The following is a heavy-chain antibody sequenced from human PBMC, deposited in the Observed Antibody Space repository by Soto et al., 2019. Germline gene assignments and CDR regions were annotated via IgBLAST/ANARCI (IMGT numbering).Heavy chain of an antibody. D-gene: IGHD3-10*01. V-gene: IGHV4-59*01. CDR3: ARFRSVRGVIPLLYYYYGMDV. CDR2: IYYSGST. J-gene: IGHJ6*02. Sequence: SETLRLTCTVSGGSISSYYWSWIRQPPGKGLEWIGYIYYSGSTNYNPSLKSRVTRSVDTSKNQFSLRLSSVTAADTAVYYCARFRSVRGVIPLLYYYYGMDVWGQGTTGTVS. CDR1: GGSISSYY.